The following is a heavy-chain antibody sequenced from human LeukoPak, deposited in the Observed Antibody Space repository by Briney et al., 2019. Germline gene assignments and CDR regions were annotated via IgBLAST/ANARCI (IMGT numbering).Heavy chain of an antibody. CDR1: GFTVSSYA. J-gene: IGHJ5*02. Sequence: GGSLRLSCAASGFTVSSYAMSWVRQAPGKGLEWVSAISGSGGSTYYADSVKGRFTISRDNSKNTLYLQMNSLRAEDTAVYYCANLLIAVAGTGWFDPWGQGTLVTVSS. D-gene: IGHD6-19*01. CDR3: ANLLIAVAGTGWFDP. V-gene: IGHV3-23*01. CDR2: ISGSGGST.